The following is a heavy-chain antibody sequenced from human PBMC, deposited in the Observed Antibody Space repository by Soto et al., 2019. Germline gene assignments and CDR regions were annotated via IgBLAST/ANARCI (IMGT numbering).Heavy chain of an antibody. CDR3: GRESTIADFPH. CDR1: DFVFYDYP. D-gene: IGHD1-1*01. J-gene: IGHJ4*02. V-gene: IGHV3-30-3*01. CDR2: VSHDGTKE. Sequence: GGSLRLSCAASDFVFYDYPIPWGRQAPGKGPEWVAVVSHDGTKEYYSDSVKGRLSISRDNSHITAYLTQNRPRPEATALYYCGRESTIADFPHGGQGTLVAVSS.